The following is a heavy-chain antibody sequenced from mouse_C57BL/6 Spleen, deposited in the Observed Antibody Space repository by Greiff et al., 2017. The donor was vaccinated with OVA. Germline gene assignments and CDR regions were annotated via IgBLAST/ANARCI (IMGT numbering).Heavy chain of an antibody. D-gene: IGHD3-2*02. CDR1: GFTFSDYY. CDR3: ARDRDSSGYFDY. J-gene: IGHJ2*01. V-gene: IGHV5-16*01. CDR2: INYDGSST. Sequence: EVQLVESEGGLVQPGSSMKLSCTASGFTFSDYYMAWVRQVPEKGLEWVANINYDGSSTYYLDSLKSRFIISRDNAKNILYLQMSSLKSEDTATYYCARDRDSSGYFDYWAKAPLSQSPQ.